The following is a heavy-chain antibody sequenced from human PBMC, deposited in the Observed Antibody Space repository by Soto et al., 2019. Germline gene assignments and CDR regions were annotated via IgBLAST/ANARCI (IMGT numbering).Heavy chain of an antibody. CDR2: INVGGDTR. J-gene: IGHJ4*02. V-gene: IGHV3-48*03. CDR3: AKPRGRAVADYFDY. D-gene: IGHD6-19*01. CDR1: GFMFSSYE. Sequence: GGSLRLSCAASGFMFSSYEFNWVRLAPGKGLEWVSYINVGGDTRHYADSVRGRFTISRDDAKGSLYLQMDSLRVEDTAVYYCAKPRGRAVADYFDYWGQGTLVTVSS.